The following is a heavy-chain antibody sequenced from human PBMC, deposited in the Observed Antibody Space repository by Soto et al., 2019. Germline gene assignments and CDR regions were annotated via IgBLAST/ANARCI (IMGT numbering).Heavy chain of an antibody. CDR3: ARGGVATKKFDY. CDR1: GYSFTSYG. Sequence: SVKVSCKASGYSFTSYGISWVRQAPGQGLEWMGGIIPIFGTANYAQKFQGRVTITADESTSTAYMELSSLRSEDTAVYYCARGGVATKKFDYWGQGTLVTVSS. D-gene: IGHD5-12*01. J-gene: IGHJ4*02. CDR2: IIPIFGTA. V-gene: IGHV1-69*13.